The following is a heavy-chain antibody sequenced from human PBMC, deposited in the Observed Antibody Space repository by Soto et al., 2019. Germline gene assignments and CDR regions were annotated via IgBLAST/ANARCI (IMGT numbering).Heavy chain of an antibody. CDR1: GFTFSSYS. CDR2: ISSSSSTI. V-gene: IGHV3-48*01. Sequence: GGSLRLSCAASGFTFSSYSMNWVRQAPGKGLEWVSYISSSSSTIYYADSVKGRFTISRDNAKNSLYLQMNSLRAEDTAVYYCARDIAHSVVPHAFDIWGQGTMVTVSS. CDR3: ARDIAHSVVPHAFDI. J-gene: IGHJ3*02. D-gene: IGHD2-21*01.